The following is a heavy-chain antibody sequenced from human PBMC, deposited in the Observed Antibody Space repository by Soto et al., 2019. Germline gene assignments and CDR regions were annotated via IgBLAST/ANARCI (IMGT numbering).Heavy chain of an antibody. CDR2: IRPCNGNT. CDR3: AKDLPPQDY. Sequence: QVQLVQSGAEVKKPGASVKVSCKASGYTFTSYGISWVRQAPGQGLEGLGWIRPCNGNTNNEQKRQGRVTMTTDTYTNTAYMELSSLRSDDTSVYYCAKDLPPQDYWGQGTLVNISS. J-gene: IGHJ4*02. CDR1: GYTFTSYG. V-gene: IGHV1-18*01.